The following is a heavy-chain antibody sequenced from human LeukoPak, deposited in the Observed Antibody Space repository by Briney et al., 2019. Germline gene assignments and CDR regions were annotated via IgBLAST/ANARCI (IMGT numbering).Heavy chain of an antibody. CDR1: GFTFSSYG. J-gene: IGHJ3*02. V-gene: IGHV3-30*18. Sequence: PGGSLRLSCAASGFTFSSYGMHWVRQAPGKGLEWVAVISSDGSNKYFADSVKGRFTISRDNSKNTLYLQMNSLRAEDTAVYYCAKRAFDIRGQGTMVTVSS. CDR3: AKRAFDI. CDR2: ISSDGSNK.